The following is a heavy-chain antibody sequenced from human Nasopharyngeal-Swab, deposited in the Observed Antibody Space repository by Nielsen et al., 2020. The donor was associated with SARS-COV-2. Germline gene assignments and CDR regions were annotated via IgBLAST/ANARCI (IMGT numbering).Heavy chain of an antibody. CDR3: ARDRGAAMAGRGWIGGVYYYGMDV. V-gene: IGHV1-8*01. J-gene: IGHJ6*02. CDR1: GYTFTSYD. D-gene: IGHD5-18*01. CDR2: MKPNNGNT. Sequence: ASVKVSCKASGYTFTSYDINWVRQASGQGLEWMGWMKPNNGNTDYAQKFQGRVSMTRNTSISTAYMELSSLRSEDTAVYYCARDRGAAMAGRGWIGGVYYYGMDVWGQGTTVTVSS.